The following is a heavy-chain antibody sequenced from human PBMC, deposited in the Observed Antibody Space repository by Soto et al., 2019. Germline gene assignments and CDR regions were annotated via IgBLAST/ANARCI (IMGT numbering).Heavy chain of an antibody. Sequence: QVQLVESGGGVVQPGRSLRLSCAASGFTFSSYGMHWVRQAPGKGLEWVAVIWYDGSNKYYADSVKGRFTISRDNSRNTLYLQMNSLRAEDTAVYYCARVVGYGEWYFDLWGRGTLVTVSS. D-gene: IGHD4-17*01. J-gene: IGHJ2*01. CDR2: IWYDGSNK. CDR1: GFTFSSYG. CDR3: ARVVGYGEWYFDL. V-gene: IGHV3-33*01.